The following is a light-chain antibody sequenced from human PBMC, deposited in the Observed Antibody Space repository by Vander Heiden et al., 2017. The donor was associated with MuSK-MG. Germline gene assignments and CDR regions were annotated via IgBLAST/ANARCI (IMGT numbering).Light chain of an antibody. CDR3: QQYGSSGT. CDR2: GAS. J-gene: IGKJ4*01. Sequence: EIVLTQSPGTLSLSPGERATLSCRASQSVGSSYLAWYQQKPGQAPRLLMYGASSRATGIPDRFSGSGSGTDFTLTISRLEPEDFAVYYCQQYGSSGTFGGGTKVEIQ. V-gene: IGKV3-20*01. CDR1: QSVGSSY.